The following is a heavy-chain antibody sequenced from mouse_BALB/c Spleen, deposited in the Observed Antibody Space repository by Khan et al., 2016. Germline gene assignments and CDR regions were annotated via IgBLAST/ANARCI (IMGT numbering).Heavy chain of an antibody. Sequence: EVQLVETGGGLVQPKGSLKLSCAASGFTFNTNAMNWVRQAPGKGLEWVARIRSKSNNYATYYAESVKDRFTISREDSTSMLYLQMNNLKTEDTSMYYCVRELGFAYWGQGTLVTVSA. J-gene: IGHJ3*01. CDR3: VRELGFAY. D-gene: IGHD4-1*01. CDR1: GFTFNTNA. V-gene: IGHV10S3*01. CDR2: IRSKSNNYAT.